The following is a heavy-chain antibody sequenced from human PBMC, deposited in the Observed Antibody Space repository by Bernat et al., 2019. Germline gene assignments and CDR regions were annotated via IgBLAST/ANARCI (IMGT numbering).Heavy chain of an antibody. J-gene: IGHJ4*02. D-gene: IGHD3-3*01. V-gene: IGHV3-23*01. CDR2: ITGTGGST. CDR1: GFTFSNYA. Sequence: EVQLLESGGGLVQPGGSLRLSCAASGFTFSNYAMNWVRQAPGKGLQWVSGITGTGGSTYYADSVKGRFTISRDNSKDTLFLQMSSLRAEDTAVYYCAADTYYDFWSGYQQDYWGQGTLVTVSS. CDR3: AADTYYDFWSGYQQDY.